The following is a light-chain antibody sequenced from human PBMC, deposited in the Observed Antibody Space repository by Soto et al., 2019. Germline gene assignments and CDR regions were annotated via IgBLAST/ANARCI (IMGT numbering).Light chain of an antibody. V-gene: IGKV3-20*01. CDR1: QSVSSTY. J-gene: IGKJ1*01. CDR2: DAS. CDR3: HQYASSPWT. Sequence: EIVLTQSPGTLSLSPGERATLSCRASQSVSSTYLAWYQQKPGQAPRLLIYDASTRPAGIPDRFSGSGSVTDFTLTIRRLEAEDFAVYYCHQYASSPWTVGQGAKVEIK.